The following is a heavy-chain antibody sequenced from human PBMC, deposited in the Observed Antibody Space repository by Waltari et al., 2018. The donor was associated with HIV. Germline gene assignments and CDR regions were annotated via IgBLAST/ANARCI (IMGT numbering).Heavy chain of an antibody. CDR3: ARDGHFYDSRPLDH. V-gene: IGHV3-30*04. CDR2: ISYGGRNK. Sequence: QVQLVESGGGVVQPGGSLRLSCVASGFTFSPFAFHGVRQAPGKGLEWVALISYGGRNKVYADSVKGRFTISRDNSKNTLYLQMNSLRAEDTAVYYCARDGHFYDSRPLDHWGQGTLVTVSS. J-gene: IGHJ4*02. D-gene: IGHD3-22*01. CDR1: GFTFSPFA.